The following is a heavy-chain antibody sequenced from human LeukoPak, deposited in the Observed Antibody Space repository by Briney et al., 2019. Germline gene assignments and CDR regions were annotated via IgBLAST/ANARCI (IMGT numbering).Heavy chain of an antibody. D-gene: IGHD3-16*01. Sequence: GGSLRLSCAASGFTFRSHGMNWVRQAPGKGLEWVSGISPSGGITYYTDSVRGRFTISRDNSKNTVSLQMSSLRGEDTAVYYCAKDDDGGRFKGWGQGTLVSVSS. J-gene: IGHJ1*01. V-gene: IGHV3-23*01. CDR3: AKDDDGGRFKG. CDR1: GFTFRSHG. CDR2: ISPSGGIT.